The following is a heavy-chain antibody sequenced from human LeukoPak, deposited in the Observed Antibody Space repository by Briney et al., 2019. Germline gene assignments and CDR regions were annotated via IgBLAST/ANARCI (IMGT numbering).Heavy chain of an antibody. J-gene: IGHJ4*02. CDR2: IYPGDSDT. D-gene: IGHD3-10*01. CDR3: ARRPYDSGSYADY. Sequence: GESLKISYKGSGYTFTSHWIGWVRQMPGKGLEWMGIIYPGDSDTRYSPSFQGQVTISADNSITTAYLQWNSLKASDTAMYYCARRPYDSGSYADYWGQGTPVTVSS. V-gene: IGHV5-51*01. CDR1: GYTFTSHW.